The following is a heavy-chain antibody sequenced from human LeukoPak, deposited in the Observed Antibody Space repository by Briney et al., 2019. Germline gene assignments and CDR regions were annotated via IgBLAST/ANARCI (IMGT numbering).Heavy chain of an antibody. V-gene: IGHV1-2*02. CDR2: INPNSGGT. CDR3: ARQNSGSYSGNFDY. Sequence: ASVKVSCKASGYTFTGYYMHWVRQAPGQGLEWMGWINPNSGGTNYAQKFQGRVTMTRDTSISTAYMELSRLRSDDTAVYYCARQNSGSYSGNFDYWGQGTLVTVSS. D-gene: IGHD1-26*01. J-gene: IGHJ4*02. CDR1: GYTFTGYY.